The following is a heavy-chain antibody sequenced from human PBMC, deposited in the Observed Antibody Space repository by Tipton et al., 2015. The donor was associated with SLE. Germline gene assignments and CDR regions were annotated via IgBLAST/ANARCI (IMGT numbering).Heavy chain of an antibody. V-gene: IGHV3-48*03. Sequence: GSLRLSCAASGFTVSSYEMNWVRLAPGKGLGWVSYISSSGRTIYYAESVKGRFTISRDNSKNTQYLQMNSLNAEDTAVYYCTKGSMDSGSSLDYWGQGTLVTVSS. D-gene: IGHD1-26*01. J-gene: IGHJ4*02. CDR2: ISSSGRTI. CDR1: GFTVSSYE. CDR3: TKGSMDSGSSLDY.